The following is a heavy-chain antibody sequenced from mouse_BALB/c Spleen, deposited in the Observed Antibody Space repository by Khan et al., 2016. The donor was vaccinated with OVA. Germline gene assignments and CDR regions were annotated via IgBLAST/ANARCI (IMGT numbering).Heavy chain of an antibody. Sequence: EVQLVESGAGLVQPGGSRKLSCAASGFTFSRFGMHWVRQAPEKGLEWVAYISTGSSTNYYADTVKDRFTITRDYPKKTLFLQMTSLRSEDTAMYYCARDSNFDYWGQGTTLTVSS. J-gene: IGHJ2*01. CDR1: GFTFSRFG. CDR3: ARDSNFDY. CDR2: ISTGSSTN. V-gene: IGHV5-17*02.